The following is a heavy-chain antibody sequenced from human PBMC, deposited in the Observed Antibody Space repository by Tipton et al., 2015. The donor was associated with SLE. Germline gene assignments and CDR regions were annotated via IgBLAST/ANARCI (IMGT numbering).Heavy chain of an antibody. J-gene: IGHJ6*02. CDR2: IYYSGNT. Sequence: TLSLTCAVYGGSITSSSYYWGWIRQPPGKGLEWIGSIYYSGNTYYSPSLRSRVTISVDKSKNQYSLRLSSVTAADTAVYYWARQIEGASSGWYGAYYYYFAMDVWGQGTTVTVSS. V-gene: IGHV4-39*01. D-gene: IGHD6-19*01. CDR3: ARQIEGASSGWYGAYYYYFAMDV. CDR1: GGSITSSSYY.